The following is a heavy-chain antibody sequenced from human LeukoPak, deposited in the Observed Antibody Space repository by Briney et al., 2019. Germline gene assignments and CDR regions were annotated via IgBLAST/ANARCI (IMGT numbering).Heavy chain of an antibody. D-gene: IGHD6-13*01. Sequence: PSETLSLTCAVYGGSFSGYYWSWIRQPPGKGLEWIGEINHSGSTNYNPSLKSRVTISVDTSKNQFSLKLSSVTAADTAVYYCARGPYGSSWYSGRGYFDYWGQGTLVTVSS. CDR3: ARGPYGSSWYSGRGYFDY. CDR1: GGSFSGYY. CDR2: INHSGST. J-gene: IGHJ4*02. V-gene: IGHV4-34*01.